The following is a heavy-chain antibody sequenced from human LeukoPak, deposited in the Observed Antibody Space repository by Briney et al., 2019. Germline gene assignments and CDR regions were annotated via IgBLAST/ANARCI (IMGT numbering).Heavy chain of an antibody. Sequence: SVKVSCKASGGTFSSYAISWVRQAPGQGLEWMGGIIPIFGTANYAQKFQGRVTITTDESTGTAYMELSSLRSEDTAVYYCAKWGGDAFDIWGQGTMVTVSS. J-gene: IGHJ3*02. CDR3: AKWGGDAFDI. CDR1: GGTFSSYA. CDR2: IIPIFGTA. D-gene: IGHD3-16*01. V-gene: IGHV1-69*05.